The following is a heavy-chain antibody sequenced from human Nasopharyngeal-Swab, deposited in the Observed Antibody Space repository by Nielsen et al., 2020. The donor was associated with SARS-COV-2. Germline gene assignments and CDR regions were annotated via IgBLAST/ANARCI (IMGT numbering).Heavy chain of an antibody. D-gene: IGHD5-12*01. V-gene: IGHV4-59*01. CDR2: IYYSGST. J-gene: IGHJ4*02. Sequence: SETLSLTCTVSGASISRYYWSWIRQPPGKGLEWIGYIYYSGSTNYNPSLKSRVTISVDTSKNQFSLKLSSVTAADTAVYYCARHPTITREGFDYWGQGTLVTVSS. CDR3: ARHPTITREGFDY. CDR1: GASISRYY.